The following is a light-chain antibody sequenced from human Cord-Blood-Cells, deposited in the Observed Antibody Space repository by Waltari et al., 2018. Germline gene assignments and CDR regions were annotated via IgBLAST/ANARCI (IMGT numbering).Light chain of an antibody. CDR3: SSYAGSNNEV. CDR1: SSDVGGYNS. J-gene: IGLJ2*01. Sequence: QSALTQPPSASGCAGQSVPISCPGPSSDVGGYNSLSWYQQPPGKAPKPMIYEVSKRPSGVPDRFSGSKSGNTASLTVSGLQAEDEADYYCSSYAGSNNEVFGGGTKLTVL. CDR2: EVS. V-gene: IGLV2-8*01.